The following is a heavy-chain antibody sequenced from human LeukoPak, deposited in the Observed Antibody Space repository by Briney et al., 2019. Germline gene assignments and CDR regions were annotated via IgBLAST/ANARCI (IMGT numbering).Heavy chain of an antibody. D-gene: IGHD2-2*02. CDR1: GGSISSGDYY. CDR3: ARVSLAGVVVPAAILDY. Sequence: PSQTLPLTCTVSGGSISSGDYYWSWIRQPPGKGLEWIGYIYYSGSTYYNPSLKSRVTISVDTSKNQFSLKLSSVTAADTAVYYCARVSLAGVVVPAAILDYWGQGTLVTVSS. V-gene: IGHV4-30-4*08. CDR2: IYYSGST. J-gene: IGHJ4*02.